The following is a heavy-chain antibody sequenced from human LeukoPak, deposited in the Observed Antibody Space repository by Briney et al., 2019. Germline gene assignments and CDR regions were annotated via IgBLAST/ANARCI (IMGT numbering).Heavy chain of an antibody. CDR1: GFTFEDYG. J-gene: IGHJ6*03. CDR3: ATRDTPSHSYYYIDV. Sequence: GGSLRLSCAVSGFTFEDYGMSWVRQVPGKGLEWVCGVDKSGGVTDYGDSVKGRFTISRDKAKNSVDLQMNSLRAEDTAFYYCATRDTPSHSYYYIDVWGKGTTVRVSS. V-gene: IGHV3-20*04. D-gene: IGHD5-18*01. CDR2: VDKSGGVT.